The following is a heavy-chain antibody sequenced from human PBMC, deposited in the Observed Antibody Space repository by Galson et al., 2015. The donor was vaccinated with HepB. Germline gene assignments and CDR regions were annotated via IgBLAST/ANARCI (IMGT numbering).Heavy chain of an antibody. V-gene: IGHV3-7*01. D-gene: IGHD3-3*01. CDR2: IKQDGSEK. Sequence: SLRPSCAASGFTVSNYWMSWVRQAPGKGLEWVANIKQDGSEKYYVDSVRGRFTISRDNAKNSLYLQMNSLRAEDTAVYYCVSDFWSGYYSEYFDLWGRGALVTVSS. CDR3: VSDFWSGYYSEYFDL. J-gene: IGHJ2*01. CDR1: GFTVSNYW.